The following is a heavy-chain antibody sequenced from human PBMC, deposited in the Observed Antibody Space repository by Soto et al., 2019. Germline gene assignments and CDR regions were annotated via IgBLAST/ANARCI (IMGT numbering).Heavy chain of an antibody. CDR3: ARHGGYCSGGSCYYFDY. D-gene: IGHD2-15*01. CDR2: IYYSGST. CDR1: GGSISSSSYY. V-gene: IGHV4-39*01. J-gene: IGHJ4*02. Sequence: SETLSLTCTVSGGSISSSSYYWGWIRQPPGKGLEWIGRIYYSGSTYYNPSLKSRVTISVATSKNQFSLKLCSVTAADTAVYYCARHGGYCSGGSCYYFDYWGQGTLVTVSS.